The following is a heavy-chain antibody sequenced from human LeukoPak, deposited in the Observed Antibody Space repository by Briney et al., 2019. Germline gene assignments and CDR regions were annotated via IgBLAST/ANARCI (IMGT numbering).Heavy chain of an antibody. CDR1: GFTFSRFE. D-gene: IGHD2-2*01. J-gene: IGHJ4*02. CDR2: ISGSGSSI. V-gene: IGHV3-48*03. CDR3: ARDMGYCSSSNCYTYYLDY. Sequence: GGSLRLSCVASGFTFSRFEMNWVRQAPGKGLEWVSYISGSGSSIYYADSVKGRFSISRDNAKNSLYLQMNSLRGEDTAVYYCARDMGYCSSSNCYTYYLDYWGQGTLVTVSS.